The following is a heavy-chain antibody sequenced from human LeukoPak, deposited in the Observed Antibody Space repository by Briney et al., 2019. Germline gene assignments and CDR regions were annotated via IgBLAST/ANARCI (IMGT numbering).Heavy chain of an antibody. J-gene: IGHJ4*02. V-gene: IGHV3-74*01. CDR2: IYSDGSST. CDR3: ARESVAVDS. D-gene: IGHD6-19*01. Sequence: GGSLTLSCAASGFTFSRFWMHWVRQAPGKGLVWVSRIYSDGSSTSYADSVKGRFTISRDNTKNTLHLQMNSLRADDTAVYYCARESVAVDSWGQGTLVTVSS. CDR1: GFTFSRFW.